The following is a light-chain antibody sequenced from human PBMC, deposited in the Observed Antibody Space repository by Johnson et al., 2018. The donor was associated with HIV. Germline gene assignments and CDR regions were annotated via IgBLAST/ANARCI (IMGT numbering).Light chain of an antibody. J-gene: IGLJ1*01. Sequence: QSVLTQPPSASGTPGQRVTISCSGGSSNIGNDNVYWYQQLPGTTPKLLIYNDNLRPSGVPDRFSGSKSGTSASLAISGLRSADEAAYFCAVWDDSLSAYLFGAGTRITVL. CDR3: AVWDDSLSAYL. CDR2: NDN. V-gene: IGLV1-47*01. CDR1: SSNIGNDN.